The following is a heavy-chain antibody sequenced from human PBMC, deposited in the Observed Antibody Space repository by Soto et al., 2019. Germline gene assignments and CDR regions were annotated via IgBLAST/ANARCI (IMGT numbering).Heavy chain of an antibody. D-gene: IGHD6-19*01. V-gene: IGHV3-9*01. CDR1: GFTFDDYA. Sequence: EVQLVESGGGSVQPGRSLRLSCAASGFTFDDYAMHWVRQVPGKGLEWVSNISWNSGRIGYADSVKGRFTISRDNAKNSLYLQMNSLRAEDTALYYCAKDIVIGDSSGWFDYWGQGTLVTVSS. CDR3: AKDIVIGDSSGWFDY. CDR2: ISWNSGRI. J-gene: IGHJ4*02.